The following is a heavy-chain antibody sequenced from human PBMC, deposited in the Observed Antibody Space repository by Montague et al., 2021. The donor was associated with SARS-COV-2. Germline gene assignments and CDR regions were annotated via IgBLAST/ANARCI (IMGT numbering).Heavy chain of an antibody. J-gene: IGHJ4*02. Sequence: SLRLSCAASGFTFSFSWMSWVRQAPGKGLEWVANIKQDGSETYYXDSVKGRFTISRDNAKNSLYLQMNSLRAEDTAVYYCARVPSSSWYFEYWGQGTLVTVSS. V-gene: IGHV3-7*01. D-gene: IGHD6-13*01. CDR2: IKQDGSET. CDR3: ARVPSSSWYFEY. CDR1: GFTFSFSW.